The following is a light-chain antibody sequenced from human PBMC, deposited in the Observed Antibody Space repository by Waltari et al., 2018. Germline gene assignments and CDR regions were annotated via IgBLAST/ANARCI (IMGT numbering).Light chain of an antibody. J-gene: IGKJ2*01. CDR1: QNVGTW. CDR2: MAS. Sequence: DIQMTQSPSTLSASVGDRVTISCRASQNVGTWLAWYQQKPGKAPKLMIYMASSLESGVPSRFSGSGSGTEFTLTISSLQPDDFATYYCQQYSSFSTFGQGTK. V-gene: IGKV1-5*03. CDR3: QQYSSFST.